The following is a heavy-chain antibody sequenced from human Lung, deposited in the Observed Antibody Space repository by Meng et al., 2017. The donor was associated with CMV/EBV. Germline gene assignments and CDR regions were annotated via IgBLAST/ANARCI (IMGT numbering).Heavy chain of an antibody. J-gene: IGHJ4*02. V-gene: IGHV3-21*01. CDR2: ISSSSSYI. CDR1: GFTFSSYS. D-gene: IGHD5-18*01. CDR3: ARDNSYGDEYYFDY. Sequence: LXCAASGFTFSSYSMNWVRQAPGKGLEWVSSISSSSSYIYYADSVKGRFTISRDNAKNSLYLQMNSLRAEDTAVYYCARDNSYGDEYYFDYWGPGTXVTGAS.